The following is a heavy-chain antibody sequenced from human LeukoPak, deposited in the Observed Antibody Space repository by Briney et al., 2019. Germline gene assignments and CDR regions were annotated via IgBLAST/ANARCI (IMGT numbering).Heavy chain of an antibody. D-gene: IGHD4-23*01. Sequence: GGSLRLSCAASGFTFSTYWMHWVRQAPGKGLVWVSRIKSDGSSIMYADSVRGRFTISRDNAKNTLYLQMNILRAEDTAVYYCARDLDYGGRSNFDHWGQGTLVTVSS. CDR3: ARDLDYGGRSNFDH. CDR1: GFTFSTYW. V-gene: IGHV3-74*03. J-gene: IGHJ4*02. CDR2: IKSDGSSI.